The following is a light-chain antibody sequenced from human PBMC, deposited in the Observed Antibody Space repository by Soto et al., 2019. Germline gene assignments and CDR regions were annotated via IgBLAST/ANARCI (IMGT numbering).Light chain of an antibody. CDR3: MQGTHWPWT. J-gene: IGKJ1*01. Sequence: DAVLTQSPLSLPVTLGQPAAISCRSSQSLVYSNGNAYLIWFQQRPGQSPRRLIYQVSTRDAGVPDRFSGSGSGAYFTLTISRVEAEDVGLYYCMQGTHWPWTFGQVTKVEI. CDR2: QVS. V-gene: IGKV2-30*01. CDR1: QSLVYSNGNAY.